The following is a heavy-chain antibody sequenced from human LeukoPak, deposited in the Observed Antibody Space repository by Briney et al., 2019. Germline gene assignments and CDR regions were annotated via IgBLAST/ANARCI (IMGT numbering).Heavy chain of an antibody. CDR1: GFTFGDYL. Sequence: KPGGSLRLSCTASGFTFGDYLMSWFRQAPGKGLEWIGFISGGTTEYAASVKGRFTISRDHSTSIAYLQMNSLTTEDTAVYYCSRGSGWLSVYWGQGTLVTVSS. J-gene: IGHJ4*02. CDR2: ISGGTT. V-gene: IGHV3-49*05. CDR3: SRGSGWLSVY. D-gene: IGHD6-19*01.